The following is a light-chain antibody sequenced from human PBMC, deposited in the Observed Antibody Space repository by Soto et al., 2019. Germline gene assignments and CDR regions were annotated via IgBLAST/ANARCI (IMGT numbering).Light chain of an antibody. Sequence: ERVMTQTPATLSVSPGERATLSCRASQSVGSNLAWYQQKPGQAPRLLIFGASSRATGVPARFSGSGSGTEFTLTINSLQSEDFAVYFCQQYDNLPAWTFGQGTKVDIK. CDR1: QSVGSN. CDR2: GAS. CDR3: QQYDNLPAWT. V-gene: IGKV3-15*01. J-gene: IGKJ1*01.